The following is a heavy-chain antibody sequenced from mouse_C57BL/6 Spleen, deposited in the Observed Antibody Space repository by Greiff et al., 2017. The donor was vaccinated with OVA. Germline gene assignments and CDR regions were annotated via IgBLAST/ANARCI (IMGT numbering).Heavy chain of an antibody. CDR1: GYTFTSYW. J-gene: IGHJ3*01. Sequence: QVQLQQSGAELVKPGASVKLSCKASGYTFTSYWMQWVKQRPGQGLEWIGEIDPSDSYTNYNQKFKGQATLTVDTSSSTAYMQLSSLTSEDSAVYYCASRGYDYDAWFAYWGQGTLVTVSA. CDR3: ASRGYDYDAWFAY. D-gene: IGHD2-4*01. CDR2: IDPSDSYT. V-gene: IGHV1-50*01.